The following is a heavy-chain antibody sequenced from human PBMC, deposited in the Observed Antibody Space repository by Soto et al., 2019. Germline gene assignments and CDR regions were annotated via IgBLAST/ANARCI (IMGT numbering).Heavy chain of an antibody. CDR2: IYYSGST. J-gene: IGHJ4*02. CDR3: ARGRLLWFGELFAPYFDY. CDR1: GGSISSGDYY. V-gene: IGHV4-30-4*01. D-gene: IGHD3-10*01. Sequence: QVQLQESGPGLVKPSQTLSLTCTVSGGSISSGDYYWSWIRQPPGKGLEWIGYIYYSGSTCYNPSLKSRVTISVDTSKNQFSLKLSSVTAADTAVYYCARGRLLWFGELFAPYFDYWGQGTLVTVSS.